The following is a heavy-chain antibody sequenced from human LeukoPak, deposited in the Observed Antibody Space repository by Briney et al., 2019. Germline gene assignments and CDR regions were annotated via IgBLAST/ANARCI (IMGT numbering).Heavy chain of an antibody. V-gene: IGHV3-30-3*01. CDR1: GFTFSSYA. CDR2: ISYDGSNK. CDR3: ARALYSSSSGEWFDP. J-gene: IGHJ5*02. D-gene: IGHD6-6*01. Sequence: PGGSLRLSCAASGFTFSSYAMHWVRQAPGKGLEWVAVISYDGSNKYYADSVKGRFTFSRDNSKNTLYLQMNSLRAEDTAVYYCARALYSSSSGEWFDPWGQGTLVTVSS.